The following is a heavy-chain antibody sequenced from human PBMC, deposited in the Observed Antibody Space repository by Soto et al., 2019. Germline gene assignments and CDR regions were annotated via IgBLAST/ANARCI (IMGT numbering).Heavy chain of an antibody. D-gene: IGHD6-13*01. CDR1: GGTFSSYA. J-gene: IGHJ4*02. V-gene: IGHV1-69*06. CDR2: IIPIFGTA. Sequence: GASVKVSCKASGGTFSSYAISWVRQAPGQGLEWMGGIIPIFGTANYAQKFQGRVTITADKSTSTAYMELSSLRSEDTAVYYCARGQDSSRAQWPIFDYWGQGTLVTVSS. CDR3: ARGQDSSRAQWPIFDY.